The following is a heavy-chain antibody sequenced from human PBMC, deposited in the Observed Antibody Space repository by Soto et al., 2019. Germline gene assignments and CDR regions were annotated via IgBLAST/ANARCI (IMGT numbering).Heavy chain of an antibody. V-gene: IGHV1-8*02. CDR3: ARGTFYACDI. CDR2: VNPKSGDT. J-gene: IGHJ3*02. CDR1: GYTFTNYD. Sequence: QVQLVQSGAEVRRPGASVKVSCKPPGYTFTNYDMNWVRQATGQGLEWVGWVNPKSGDTGYAPKFQGRVTMTRNPSISTAYMELSSLRSEDTAVYYCARGTFYACDIWGQGTMVSVSS.